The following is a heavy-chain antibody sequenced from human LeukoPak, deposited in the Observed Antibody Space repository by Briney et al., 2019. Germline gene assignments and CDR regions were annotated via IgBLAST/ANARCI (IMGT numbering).Heavy chain of an antibody. J-gene: IGHJ5*02. CDR1: GGSISGYY. V-gene: IGHV4-59*08. Sequence: SETLSLTCAVSGGSISGYYWSWIRQPPGKGLEWIGYVSYSGSTNYNPSLKSRVTISVDTSKNQFSLKLSSVTAADTAVYYCARIGTYAAAWGQGTLVTVSS. CDR3: ARIGTYAAA. D-gene: IGHD3-10*01. CDR2: VSYSGST.